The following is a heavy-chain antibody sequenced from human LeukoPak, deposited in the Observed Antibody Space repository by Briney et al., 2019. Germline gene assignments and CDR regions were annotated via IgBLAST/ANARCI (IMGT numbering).Heavy chain of an antibody. J-gene: IGHJ6*03. CDR2: ISSSSSTI. V-gene: IGHV3-48*04. Sequence: GGSLRLSCAASGFTLSDYSMYWVRQAPGKGLEWVSYISSSSSTIYYADSVKGRFTISRDNAKNSLYLQMNSLRAQDTAVYYCARGAYYYYMDVWGKGTTVTVSS. CDR3: ARGAYYYYMDV. CDR1: GFTLSDYS.